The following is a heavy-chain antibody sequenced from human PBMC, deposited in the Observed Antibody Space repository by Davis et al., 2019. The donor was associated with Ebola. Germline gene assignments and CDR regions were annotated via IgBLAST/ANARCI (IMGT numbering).Heavy chain of an antibody. CDR1: GFSFNSYS. Sequence: GGSLRLSCAASGFSFNSYSMNWVRQAPGKGLEWVSSISATSYFIYYSDSLKGRFTISRDNANNSLYLQMHSLRAEDTALYYCARGGYYDTSGYSHAAFDIWGQGTMVTVSS. CDR3: ARGGYYDTSGYSHAAFDI. CDR2: ISATSYFI. V-gene: IGHV3-21*01. J-gene: IGHJ3*02. D-gene: IGHD3-22*01.